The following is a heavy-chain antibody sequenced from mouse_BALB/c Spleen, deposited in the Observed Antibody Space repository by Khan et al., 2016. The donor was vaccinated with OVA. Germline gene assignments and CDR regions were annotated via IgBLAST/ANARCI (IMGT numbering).Heavy chain of an antibody. CDR1: GYTFTDYA. Sequence: VQLQEAGPELVKPGASVKMSCQVSGYTFTDYAISWVKQRTGQGLEWIGESYPGSGSTYYNEKFKGKATLTADKSSNTVNMQVSRLPSEDSAVFFCARRYDGAWFAYLGQGTLVTVSA. CDR2: SYPGSGST. D-gene: IGHD2-12*01. V-gene: IGHV1-77*01. J-gene: IGHJ3*01. CDR3: ARRYDGAWFAY.